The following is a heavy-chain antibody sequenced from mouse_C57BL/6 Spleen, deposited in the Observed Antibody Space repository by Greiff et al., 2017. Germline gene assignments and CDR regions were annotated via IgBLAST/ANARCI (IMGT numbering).Heavy chain of an antibody. CDR1: EYDFPYYD. V-gene: IGHV5-2*01. J-gene: IGHJ4*01. CDR3: ARGGGAMDY. Sequence: EVKLMESGGGLVQPGESLKLSCESNEYDFPYYDMSWVRKTPEKRLELVAAINSDGGSTYYPDTMERRFSITRDNTKKTLYLQMSSLRSEDTALYYCARGGGAMDYWGQGTSVTVSS. CDR2: INSDGGST.